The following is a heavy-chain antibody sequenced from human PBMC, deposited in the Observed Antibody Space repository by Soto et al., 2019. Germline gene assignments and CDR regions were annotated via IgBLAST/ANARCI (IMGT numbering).Heavy chain of an antibody. CDR3: VREGYCSSGSCYGILDY. V-gene: IGHV3-72*01. Sequence: EVQLVESGGGLVQPGGSLRLSCAASGFTFSDHYMDWVRQAPVKGLEWVGRIKNKANNSATESAAAVKGRFAISRDDSKNSLYLLMISLKTEDTAVYYCVREGYCSSGSCYGILDYWGQGTLVTVSS. CDR2: IKNKANNSAT. D-gene: IGHD2-15*01. J-gene: IGHJ4*02. CDR1: GFTFSDHY.